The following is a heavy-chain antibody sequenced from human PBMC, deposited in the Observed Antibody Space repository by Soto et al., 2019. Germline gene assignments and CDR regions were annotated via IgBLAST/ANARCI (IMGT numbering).Heavy chain of an antibody. CDR3: AGEGSWREFDY. CDR2: ITPSSSYM. CDR1: GFTFSSYS. J-gene: IGHJ4*02. D-gene: IGHD6-13*01. V-gene: IGHV3-21*06. Sequence: EVQLVESGGGRVKPGGSLRLSCAASGFTFSSYSLNWVRQAPGRGLEWVSSITPSSSYMFYADSVKGRFTISRDYANNSLYLQMNSLRVEDTAVYYCAGEGSWREFDYWGQGTLVTVSS.